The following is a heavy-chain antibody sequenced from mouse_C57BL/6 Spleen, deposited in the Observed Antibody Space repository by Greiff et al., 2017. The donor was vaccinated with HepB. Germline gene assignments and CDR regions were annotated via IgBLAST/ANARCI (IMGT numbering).Heavy chain of an antibody. Sequence: QVQLKESGAELVMPGASVKLSCKASGYTFTSYWMHWVKQRPGQGLEWIGEIDPSDSYTNYNQKFKGKSTLTVDKSSSTAYMQLSSLTSEDSAVYYCARSRGGNYYFDYWGQGTTLTVSS. D-gene: IGHD2-1*01. J-gene: IGHJ2*01. CDR1: GYTFTSYW. CDR2: IDPSDSYT. V-gene: IGHV1-69*01. CDR3: ARSRGGNYYFDY.